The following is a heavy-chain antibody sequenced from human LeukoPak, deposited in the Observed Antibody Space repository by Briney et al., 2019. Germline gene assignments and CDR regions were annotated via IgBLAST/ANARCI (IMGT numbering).Heavy chain of an antibody. CDR3: ARLAPGNYDILTGDPKVVFDY. D-gene: IGHD3-9*01. CDR2: VHSSGST. J-gene: IGHJ4*02. CDR1: GGSISHYY. Sequence: SETLSLTCTVSGGSISHYYWSWIRQSPGKGLEWIGYVHSSGSTKYNPSLKSRLIISVDMSKNQFSLKLRSVSVADTAVYYCARLAPGNYDILTGDPKVVFDYWGQGALVTVSS. V-gene: IGHV4-59*01.